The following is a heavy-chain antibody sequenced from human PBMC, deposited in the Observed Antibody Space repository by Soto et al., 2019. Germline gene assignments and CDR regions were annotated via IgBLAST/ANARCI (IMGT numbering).Heavy chain of an antibody. Sequence: GASVKVSCKASGYTFTGYYMHWVRQAPGQGLEWMGWINPNSGGTNYAQKFQGRLTISRDTSRSQVVLTMTNVDPVDTATYFCARIERYSTYEYFDFWGQGTLVTVSS. CDR1: GYTFTGYY. D-gene: IGHD5-12*01. CDR3: ARIERYSTYEYFDF. CDR2: INPNSGGT. J-gene: IGHJ4*02. V-gene: IGHV1-2*02.